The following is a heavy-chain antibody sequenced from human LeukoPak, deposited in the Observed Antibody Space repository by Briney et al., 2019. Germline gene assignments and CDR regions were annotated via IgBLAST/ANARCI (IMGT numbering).Heavy chain of an antibody. V-gene: IGHV3-30-3*01. J-gene: IGHJ4*02. CDR3: ARDLRSCYDY. D-gene: IGHD6-13*01. Sequence: GGSLRLSCAASGFTFSSYAMHWVRQAPGKGLEWVAVISYDGSNKYYADSVKGRFTISRDNSKNTLYLQMNSLRAEDTAVYYCARDLRSCYDYWGQGTLVTVSS. CDR2: ISYDGSNK. CDR1: GFTFSSYA.